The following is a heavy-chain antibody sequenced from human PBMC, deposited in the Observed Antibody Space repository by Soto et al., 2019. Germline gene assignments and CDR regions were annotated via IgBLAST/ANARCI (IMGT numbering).Heavy chain of an antibody. D-gene: IGHD3-22*01. CDR3: TRGDGDHYDRNSYQGRH. CDR2: IKSDGSGT. CDR1: GFTFSSYW. V-gene: IGHV3-74*01. J-gene: IGHJ4*02. Sequence: EVQLVESGGGLVQPGESLTLSCAASGFTFSSYWMHWVRQAPGKGLVWVSRIKSDGSGTYYAASVKGRHTISRDNARNTLYLPKKSQKIEETAVYLCTRGDGDHYDRNSYQGRHWGQGTLVTVSS.